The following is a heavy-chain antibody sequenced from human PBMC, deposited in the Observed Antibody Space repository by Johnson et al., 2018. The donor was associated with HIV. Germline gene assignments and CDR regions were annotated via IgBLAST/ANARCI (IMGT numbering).Heavy chain of an antibody. CDR2: IKSKTDGGTT. D-gene: IGHD6-19*01. Sequence: VQLVESGGGLVKPGGSLRLSCAASGFTFSNAWMSWVRQAPGKGLEWVGRIKSKTDGGTTDYAAPVKGRFTISRDDSKNTLYLQMDSLKTEDTAVYYCTTARNRLWASSGWRGFWAVDIWGQVTMVTVSS. CDR1: GFTFSNAW. V-gene: IGHV3-15*01. J-gene: IGHJ3*02. CDR3: TTARNRLWASSGWRGFWAVDI.